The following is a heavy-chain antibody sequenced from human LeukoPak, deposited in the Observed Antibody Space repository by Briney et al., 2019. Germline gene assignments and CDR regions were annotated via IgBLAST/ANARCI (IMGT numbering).Heavy chain of an antibody. CDR3: ARFIAAAALFDY. Sequence: SETLSLTCTVSGGSISPYYWSWIRQPPGKGLEWIGDIYYSGSTNYNPSLKSRVTISVDTSKNQFSLKLSSVTAADTAVYYCARFIAAAALFDYWGQGTLVTVSS. CDR2: IYYSGST. D-gene: IGHD6-13*01. CDR1: GGSISPYY. J-gene: IGHJ4*02. V-gene: IGHV4-59*12.